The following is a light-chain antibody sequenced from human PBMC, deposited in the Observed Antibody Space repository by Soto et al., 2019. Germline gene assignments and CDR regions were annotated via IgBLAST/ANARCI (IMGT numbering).Light chain of an antibody. J-gene: IGLJ1*01. V-gene: IGLV2-14*01. CDR1: SRDIGTYNY. Sequence: QSVLTQPASVSGSPGQSITISCTGTSRDIGTYNYVSWYQQQPGRAPKLIIYKVINRPSGVSDRFSGSKSGNTASLTISGLQAEDEADYYCSSYTSGTTLVVFVTGTKVTVL. CDR3: SSYTSGTTLVV. CDR2: KVI.